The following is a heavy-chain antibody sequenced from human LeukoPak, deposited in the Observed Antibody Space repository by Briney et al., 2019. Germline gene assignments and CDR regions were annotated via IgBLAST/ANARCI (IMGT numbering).Heavy chain of an antibody. J-gene: IGHJ4*02. CDR3: ARDGALVRLITMGLVDTLNY. CDR1: GYTFTSYY. V-gene: IGHV1-46*01. Sequence: ASVKVSCKASGYTFTSYYMHWVRQAPGQGLEWMGIINPSGGSTSYAQKFQGRVTMTRDTSTSTVYMELSSLRSEDTAVYYFARDGALVRLITMGLVDTLNYWRQGTLLTVSS. D-gene: IGHD3-10*01. CDR2: INPSGGST.